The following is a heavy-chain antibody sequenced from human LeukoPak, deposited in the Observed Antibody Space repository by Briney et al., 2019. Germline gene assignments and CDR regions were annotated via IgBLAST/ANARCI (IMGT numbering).Heavy chain of an antibody. CDR1: GFIFNNYG. CDR3: AKDFTMVRGWYFDY. CDR2: IKGRSDTI. J-gene: IGHJ4*02. Sequence: TGGSLRLSCTASGFIFNNYGMNWVRQAPGKGLEWISYIKGRSDTIHYADSVKGRFTISRDNSKNTLYLQMNSLRAEDTAVYYCAKDFTMVRGWYFDYWGQGTLVTVSS. V-gene: IGHV3-48*01. D-gene: IGHD3-10*01.